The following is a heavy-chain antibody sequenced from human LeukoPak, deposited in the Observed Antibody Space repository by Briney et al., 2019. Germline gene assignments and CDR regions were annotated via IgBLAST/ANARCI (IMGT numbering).Heavy chain of an antibody. CDR1: GGSISSYY. V-gene: IGHV4-59*08. D-gene: IGHD3-3*01. J-gene: IGHJ5*02. CDR2: IYYSGST. CDR3: ARHDIGDYDFWSGYYGQRRIWFDP. Sequence: SETLSLTCTVSGGSISSYYWSWIRQPPGKGLEWIGYIYYSGSTNYNPSLKSRVTISVDTSKNQFSLKLSSVTAAHTAVYYCARHDIGDYDFWSGYYGQRRIWFDPWGQGTLVTVSS.